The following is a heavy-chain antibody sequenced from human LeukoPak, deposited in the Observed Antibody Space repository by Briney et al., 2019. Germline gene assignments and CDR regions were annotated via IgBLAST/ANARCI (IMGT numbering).Heavy chain of an antibody. J-gene: IGHJ3*02. CDR3: ARDPTTVTNRDAFDI. Sequence: PSETLSLTCTVSGGFISGYYWNWIRQPPGKGLEWIAYIFYSGSTNYNPSLKSRVTISVDTSKNQFSLKLSSVTAADTAVYYCARDPTTVTNRDAFDIWGQGTMVTVSS. CDR2: IFYSGST. V-gene: IGHV4-59*01. D-gene: IGHD4-11*01. CDR1: GGFISGYY.